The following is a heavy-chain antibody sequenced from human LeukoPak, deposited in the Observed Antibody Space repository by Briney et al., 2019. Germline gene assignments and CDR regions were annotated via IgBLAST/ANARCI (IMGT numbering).Heavy chain of an antibody. CDR1: GYTFTSYG. D-gene: IGHD3-10*01. V-gene: IGHV1-18*01. Sequence: GASVKVSCKASGYTFTSYGISWVRQAPGQGLEWMGWISAYNGNTNYAQKLQGRVTMTTDTSTSTAYMELRSLRSDDTAVYYCARAGTMVRGVINRLDYWGQGTLVTVSS. CDR3: ARAGTMVRGVINRLDY. CDR2: ISAYNGNT. J-gene: IGHJ4*02.